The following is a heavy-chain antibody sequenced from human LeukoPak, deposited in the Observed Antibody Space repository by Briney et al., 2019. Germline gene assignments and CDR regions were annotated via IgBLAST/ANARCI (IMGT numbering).Heavy chain of an antibody. Sequence: PAGSVRLSCAASGFTFSSYSMNWVRQAPGKGLEWVSYISRSSSTIYYADSVKGRFTISRDNAKNSLYLQMNSLRAEDTAVYYCARGRELLWFGELYHYYMDVWGKGTAVSVS. V-gene: IGHV3-48*01. J-gene: IGHJ6*03. CDR1: GFTFSSYS. D-gene: IGHD3-10*01. CDR2: ISRSSSTI. CDR3: ARGRELLWFGELYHYYMDV.